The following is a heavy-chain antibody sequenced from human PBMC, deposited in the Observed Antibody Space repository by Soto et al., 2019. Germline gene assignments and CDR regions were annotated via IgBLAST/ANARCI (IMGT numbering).Heavy chain of an antibody. CDR3: AKDRSFNVLWYFDY. Sequence: QVQLVESGGGVVQPGRSLRLSCAASGFTFSSYGMHWVRQAPGKGLEWVAVISYDGSNKYYADSVKGRFTISRDNSKNTLYLQMNSLRAEDTAVYYCAKDRSFNVLWYFDYWGQGTLVTVSS. D-gene: IGHD2-2*01. V-gene: IGHV3-30*18. CDR1: GFTFSSYG. CDR2: ISYDGSNK. J-gene: IGHJ4*02.